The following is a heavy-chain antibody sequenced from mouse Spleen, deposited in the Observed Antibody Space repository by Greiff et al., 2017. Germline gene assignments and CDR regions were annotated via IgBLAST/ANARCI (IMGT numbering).Heavy chain of an antibody. CDR2: INPNNGGT. Sequence: EVQLQQSGPELVKPGASVKMSCKASGYTFTDYNMHWVKQSHGKSLEWIGYINPNNGGTSYNQKFKGKATLTVNKSSSTAYMELRSLTSEDSAVYYCARRGPYDGYFDYWGQGTTLTVSS. CDR3: ARRGPYDGYFDY. J-gene: IGHJ2*01. D-gene: IGHD2-3*01. CDR1: GYTFTDYN. V-gene: IGHV1-22*01.